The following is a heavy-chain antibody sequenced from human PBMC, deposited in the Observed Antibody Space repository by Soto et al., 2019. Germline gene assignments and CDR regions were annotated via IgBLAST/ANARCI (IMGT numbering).Heavy chain of an antibody. CDR3: AKGSRMWTPDY. CDR1: GYNFAGYW. CDR2: IYPSDSDT. D-gene: IGHD2-21*01. Sequence: GESLKISCNGSGYNFAGYWIAWVRQMPGKGLELMGIIYPSDSDTRYRPSFQGQVTISADKSISSAYLQWSSLRASDTAMYYCAKGSRMWTPDYWGQGTLVTVSS. J-gene: IGHJ4*02. V-gene: IGHV5-51*01.